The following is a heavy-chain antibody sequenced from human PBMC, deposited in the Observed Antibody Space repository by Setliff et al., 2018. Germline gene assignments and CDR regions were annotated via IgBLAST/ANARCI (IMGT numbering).Heavy chain of an antibody. Sequence: GGSLRLSCAASGFSFNKHAMHWVRQAPGKGLEWVAEIWYDGSYKYYADSVKGRFTISRDNSKNTLFLQMNSLRVEDTAVYYCAKDLAHYYGSGSSPIDYWGQGTLVTVSS. CDR3: AKDLAHYYGSGSSPIDY. V-gene: IGHV3-33*06. CDR2: IWYDGSYK. CDR1: GFSFNKHA. J-gene: IGHJ4*02. D-gene: IGHD3-10*01.